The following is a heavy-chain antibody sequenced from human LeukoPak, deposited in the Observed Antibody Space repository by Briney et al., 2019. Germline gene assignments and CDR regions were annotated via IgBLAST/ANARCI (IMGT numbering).Heavy chain of an antibody. V-gene: IGHV3-23*01. CDR3: ARRWGYYFDY. J-gene: IGHJ4*02. CDR1: GFTFSTYA. Sequence: GGSLRLSCAAPGFTFSTYAMSWVRQAPGKGLEWVSTISGSGGGTFYADSVKGRFSISRDNSENTLFLQMNSLRAEDTAVYYCARRWGYYFDYWGQGTLVTVSS. CDR2: ISGSGGGT. D-gene: IGHD7-27*01.